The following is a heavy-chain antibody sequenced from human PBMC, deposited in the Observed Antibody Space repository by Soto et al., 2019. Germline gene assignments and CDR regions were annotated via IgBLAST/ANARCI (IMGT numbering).Heavy chain of an antibody. J-gene: IGHJ3*02. CDR1: GYTFTSYG. V-gene: IGHV1-18*01. CDR3: ARDSLMIDVIDAFDI. D-gene: IGHD3-22*01. Sequence: QVQLVQSGAEVKRPGASVKVSCKASGYTFTSYGISRVRQAPGQGLEWMGWISAYNGKTNYAQKLQGRVTMTTDTSTSTAYMELRSLRSDDTAVYYCARDSLMIDVIDAFDIWGQGTMVTVSS. CDR2: ISAYNGKT.